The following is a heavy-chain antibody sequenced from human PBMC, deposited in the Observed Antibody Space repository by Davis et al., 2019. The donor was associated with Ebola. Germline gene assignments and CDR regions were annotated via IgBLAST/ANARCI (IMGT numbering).Heavy chain of an antibody. CDR3: ARGYSSSWDY. CDR2: ISSSTTTI. D-gene: IGHD6-13*01. V-gene: IGHV3-48*04. CDR1: GFTFSTYT. Sequence: PGGSLRLSCAASGFTFSTYTMNWVRQAPGKGLEWLSYISSSTTTIYYADSVKGRFTVSRDNAKNSLFLQMNSLRAEDTAVYYCARGYSSSWDYWGQGTLVTVSS. J-gene: IGHJ4*02.